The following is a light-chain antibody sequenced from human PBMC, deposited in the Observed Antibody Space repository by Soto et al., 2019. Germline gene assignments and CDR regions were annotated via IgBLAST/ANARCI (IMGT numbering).Light chain of an antibody. Sequence: EIVLTQSPGTLSLSPGEGATLSCRASQSVVNTYLAWYQQKPGQAPRLLIYDASNRATGIPERFSGSGSGTDFTLTISRLEPEDFAVYYCQYYGSSPPVTFGGGTKVEIK. CDR2: DAS. J-gene: IGKJ4*01. CDR1: QSVVNTY. V-gene: IGKV3-20*01. CDR3: QYYGSSPPVT.